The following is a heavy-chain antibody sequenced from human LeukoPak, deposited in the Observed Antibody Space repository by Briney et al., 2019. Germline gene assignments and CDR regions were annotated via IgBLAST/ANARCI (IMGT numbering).Heavy chain of an antibody. J-gene: IGHJ3*02. D-gene: IGHD3-22*01. CDR1: GGSISSYY. CDR2: IYTSGST. V-gene: IGHV4-4*07. CDR3: ARDYDSSGRTTDAFDI. Sequence: SETLSLTCTVSGGSISSYYWSWIRQPAGKGLEWIGRIYTSGSTNYNPPLKSRVTMSVDTSKNQFSLKLSSVTAADTAVYYCARDYDSSGRTTDAFDIWGQGTMVTVSS.